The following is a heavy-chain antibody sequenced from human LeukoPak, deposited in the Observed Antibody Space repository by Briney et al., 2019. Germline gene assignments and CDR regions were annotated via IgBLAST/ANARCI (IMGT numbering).Heavy chain of an antibody. D-gene: IGHD6-13*01. CDR2: IRNSYTT. J-gene: IGHJ2*01. CDR1: GFTFNNYA. CDR3: AKRAGQQLTYWYIDL. Sequence: GGSLSLSCAVSGFTFNNYAMCWVRLAPGKGLECVSIIRNSYTTYYADSVKGRFTISRDNSKNMLYLQMDSLRADDTAIYYCAKRAGQQLTYWYIDLWGRGTLVSVS. V-gene: IGHV3-23*01.